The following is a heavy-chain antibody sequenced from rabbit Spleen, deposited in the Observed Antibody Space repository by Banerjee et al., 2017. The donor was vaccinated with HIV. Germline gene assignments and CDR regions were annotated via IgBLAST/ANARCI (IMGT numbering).Heavy chain of an antibody. J-gene: IGHJ4*01. V-gene: IGHV1S45*01. CDR1: GYYFSSDYD. D-gene: IGHD1-1*01. CDR2: INIFTGKS. CDR3: ARDLVAVIGWYFSL. Sequence: QEQLGESGGDLVKPGASLTLTCTARGYYFSSDYDMCCVRQAPGKGLEWIACINIFTGKSVYASWAKGRFSISRTSSTTVTLQMTSLTAADTATYLCARDLVAVIGWYFSLWGPGTLVTVS.